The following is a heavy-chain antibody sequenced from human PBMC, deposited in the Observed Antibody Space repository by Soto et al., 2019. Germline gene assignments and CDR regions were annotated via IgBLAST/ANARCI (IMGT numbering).Heavy chain of an antibody. CDR2: IYHSGST. J-gene: IGHJ4*02. Sequence: SETLSLTCTVSGGSISSGGYYWSWVRQPPGKGLEWIGEIYHSGSTNYNPSLKSRVTISVDKSKNQFSLRLSSVAAADTAVYYCARQAPYGSVRIYDYWGQGSLVTVSS. V-gene: IGHV4-39*07. CDR3: ARQAPYGSVRIYDY. CDR1: GGSISSGGYY. D-gene: IGHD3-10*01.